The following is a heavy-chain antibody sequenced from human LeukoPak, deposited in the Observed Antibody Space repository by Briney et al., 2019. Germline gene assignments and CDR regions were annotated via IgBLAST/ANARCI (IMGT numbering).Heavy chain of an antibody. D-gene: IGHD5-18*01. CDR2: INHSGST. CDR3: ARKGGYSYGYSFDY. CDR1: GGSFSGYY. V-gene: IGHV4-34*01. Sequence: PSETLSLTCAVYGGSFSGYYWSWIRQPPGKGLEWIGEINHSGSTNYNPSLKSRVTISVDTSENQFSLKLSSVTAADTAVYYCARKGGYSYGYSFDYWGQGTLVTVSS. J-gene: IGHJ4*02.